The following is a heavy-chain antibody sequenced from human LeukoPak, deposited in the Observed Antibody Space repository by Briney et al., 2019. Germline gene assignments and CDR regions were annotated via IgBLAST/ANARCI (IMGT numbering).Heavy chain of an antibody. CDR1: GFTFSSYS. D-gene: IGHD3-10*01. V-gene: IGHV3-7*01. Sequence: PGGSLRLSCAASGFTFSSYSMNLVRQAPGKGLEWVANIKQDGSEKYYVDSVKGRFTISRDNAKNSLYLQMNSLRAEDTAVYYCARIPRSVSNFDYWGQGTLVTVSS. J-gene: IGHJ4*02. CDR3: ARIPRSVSNFDY. CDR2: IKQDGSEK.